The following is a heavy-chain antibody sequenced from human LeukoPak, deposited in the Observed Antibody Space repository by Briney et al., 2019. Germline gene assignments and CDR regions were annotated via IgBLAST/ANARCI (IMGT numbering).Heavy chain of an antibody. CDR2: IYTSGST. CDR3: ARLQAAAAGTLDY. Sequence: SETLSLTCTVSGGSISSYYWSWIRQPPGKGLEGIGYIYTSGSTNYNPSLKSRVTISVDTSKNQFSLKLSSVTAADTAVYYCARLQAAAAGTLDYWGQGTLVTVSS. V-gene: IGHV4-4*09. J-gene: IGHJ4*02. CDR1: GGSISSYY. D-gene: IGHD6-13*01.